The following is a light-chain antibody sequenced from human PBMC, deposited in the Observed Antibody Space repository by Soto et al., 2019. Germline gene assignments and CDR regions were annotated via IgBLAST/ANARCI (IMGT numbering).Light chain of an antibody. J-gene: IGLJ1*01. CDR2: DVS. CDR3: SSYTSSSTSV. Sequence: QSALTQPASVSGSPGQSITISCTGTSSDVGGYNYVSWYQQHPGKAPKLMIYDVSNRPSGVSNRFSGSKSGNTASLTISGLQAEDEADYYCSSYTSSSTSVIGTGPKVTVL. V-gene: IGLV2-14*01. CDR1: SSDVGGYNY.